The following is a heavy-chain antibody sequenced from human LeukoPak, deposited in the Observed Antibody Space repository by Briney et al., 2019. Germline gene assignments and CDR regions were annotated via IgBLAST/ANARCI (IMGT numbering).Heavy chain of an antibody. D-gene: IGHD4-17*01. CDR3: ARGSHGDYGRRKYFDY. V-gene: IGHV4-34*01. J-gene: IGHJ4*02. Sequence: SETLSLTCAVYGGSFSGYYWSWIRQPPGKGLEWIGEINHSGSTNYNPSLKSRVTISVDTSRNQFSLKLSSVTAADTAVYYCARGSHGDYGRRKYFDYWGQGTLVTVSS. CDR2: INHSGST. CDR1: GGSFSGYY.